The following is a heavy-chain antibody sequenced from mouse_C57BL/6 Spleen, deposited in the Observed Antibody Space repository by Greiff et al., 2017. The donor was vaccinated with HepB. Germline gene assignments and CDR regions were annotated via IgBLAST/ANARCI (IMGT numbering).Heavy chain of an antibody. V-gene: IGHV1-64*01. CDR2: IHPNSGST. CDR1: GYTFTSYW. Sequence: QVQLQQPGAELVKPGASVKLSCKASGYTFTSYWMHWVKQRPGQGLEWIGMIHPNSGSTNYNEKFKSKATLTVDKSSSTAYMQLSSLTSEDSAVYYCARSELGRWFAYWGQGTLVTVSA. J-gene: IGHJ3*01. D-gene: IGHD4-1*01. CDR3: ARSELGRWFAY.